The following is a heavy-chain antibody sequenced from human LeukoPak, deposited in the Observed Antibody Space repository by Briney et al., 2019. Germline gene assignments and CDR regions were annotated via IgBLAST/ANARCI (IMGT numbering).Heavy chain of an antibody. CDR3: ARDHRYYYGSGKYFPFDY. CDR1: GYSFTKYG. Sequence: ASVKVSCKASGYSFTKYGINWVRHVPGQGLEWMGWISPNNGHTNYAQNFQGRVTVTTDTSTSTAYMELRSLTSDDTAVYYCARDHRYYYGSGKYFPFDYWGQGTLVTVSS. D-gene: IGHD3-10*01. CDR2: ISPNNGHT. J-gene: IGHJ4*02. V-gene: IGHV1-18*01.